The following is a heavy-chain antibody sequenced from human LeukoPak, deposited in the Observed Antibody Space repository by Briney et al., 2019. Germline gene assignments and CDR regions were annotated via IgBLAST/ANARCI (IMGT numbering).Heavy chain of an antibody. D-gene: IGHD4-17*01. V-gene: IGHV3-64*04. CDR3: AKDLRGPQDY. CDR1: GFTFSSYA. J-gene: IGHJ4*02. Sequence: PGGSLRLSCSASGFTFSSYAMHWVRQAPGKGLEYVSAISSNGGSTYYADSVKGRFTISRDNAKNTLYLQMNSLRVEDTAVYYCAKDLRGPQDYWGQGTLVTVSS. CDR2: ISSNGGST.